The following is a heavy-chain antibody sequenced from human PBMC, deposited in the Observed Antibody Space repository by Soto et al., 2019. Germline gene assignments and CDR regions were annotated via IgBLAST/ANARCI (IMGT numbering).Heavy chain of an antibody. Sequence: QVQLVQSGAEVKKPGASVKVSCKASGYTFTSYDINWVRQATGQGLEWMGWMNPNSGNTGYAQKFQGRVTMTRNTSISTAYMELSSLRSEDTAVYYCARIAVAEGYNWFDPWGQGTLVTVSS. CDR2: MNPNSGNT. CDR1: GYTFTSYD. CDR3: ARIAVAEGYNWFDP. J-gene: IGHJ5*02. V-gene: IGHV1-8*01. D-gene: IGHD6-19*01.